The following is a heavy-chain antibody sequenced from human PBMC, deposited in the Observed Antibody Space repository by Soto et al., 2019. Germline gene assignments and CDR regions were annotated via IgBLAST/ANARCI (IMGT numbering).Heavy chain of an antibody. J-gene: IGHJ3*02. D-gene: IGHD6-13*01. Sequence: GESLKISCKGSGYSFSSYWIGWVRQMPGKGLEWMGIIYPGDSDSRYSPSFQGQVTISADKSINTAYLQWNSLKASDTAMYYCATRIATPGSLAPFYIWGQGTVVTVSS. CDR3: ATRIATPGSLAPFYI. CDR2: IYPGDSDS. CDR1: GYSFSSYW. V-gene: IGHV5-51*01.